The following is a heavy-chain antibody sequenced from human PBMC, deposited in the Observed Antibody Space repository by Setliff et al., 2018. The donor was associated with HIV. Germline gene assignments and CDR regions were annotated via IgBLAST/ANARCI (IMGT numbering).Heavy chain of an antibody. CDR2: VSYSGST. D-gene: IGHD3-3*01. J-gene: IGHJ6*03. CDR3: ARGKDDHNFSPISLRKTYYYYMDV. Sequence: SETLSLTCTVSGGSIGSFYWSWIRQPPGKTLEWIGYVSYSGSTKYKPSLKSRVTISVDTSKNHFSLTLSSVTAADTALYYCARGKDDHNFSPISLRKTYYYYMDVWGKGATVTVSS. V-gene: IGHV4-59*12. CDR1: GGSIGSFY.